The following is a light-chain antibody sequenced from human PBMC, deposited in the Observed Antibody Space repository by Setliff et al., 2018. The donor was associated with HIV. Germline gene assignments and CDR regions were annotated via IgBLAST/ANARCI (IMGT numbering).Light chain of an antibody. V-gene: IGLV3-25*03. Sequence: SYELTQPPSVSVSPGQTAWITCSGDALANQYAFWYQQKPGQAPVLMIYKDNERPAGIPERFSGSSSGTRVTLTITGVQAEDEADYYCQSTDGSGAVVFGGGTKVTVL. CDR3: QSTDGSGAVV. J-gene: IGLJ2*01. CDR1: ALANQY. CDR2: KDN.